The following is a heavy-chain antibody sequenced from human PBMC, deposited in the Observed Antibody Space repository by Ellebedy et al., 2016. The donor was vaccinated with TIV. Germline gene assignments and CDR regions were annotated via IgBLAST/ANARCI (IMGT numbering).Heavy chain of an antibody. CDR2: ISIDSGAI. Sequence: GESLKISCVASGFSLNNYDMNWARQAPGKGLEWLAYISIDSGAIYYADSVKGRFIISRDNAKNSLYLQMNSLRDEDTAVYHCVRRSVDFWGQGTLVTVSS. CDR1: GFSLNNYD. CDR3: VRRSVDF. V-gene: IGHV3-48*02. J-gene: IGHJ4*02.